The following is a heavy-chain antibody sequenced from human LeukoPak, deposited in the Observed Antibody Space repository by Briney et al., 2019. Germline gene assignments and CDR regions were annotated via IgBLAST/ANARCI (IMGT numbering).Heavy chain of an antibody. Sequence: PGGSLRLSCAASGFTFSSYAMHWVRQAPGKGLEYVSAISSNGGSTYYANSVKGRFTISRDNSKNTLYLQMGSLRAEDVAVYYCARDSSGSSWYGYFQHWGQGTLVTVSS. V-gene: IGHV3-64*01. CDR3: ARDSSGSSWYGYFQH. D-gene: IGHD6-13*01. CDR2: ISSNGGST. CDR1: GFTFSSYA. J-gene: IGHJ1*01.